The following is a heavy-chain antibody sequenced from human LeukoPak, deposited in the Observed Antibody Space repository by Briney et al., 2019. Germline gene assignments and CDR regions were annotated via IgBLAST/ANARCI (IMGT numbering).Heavy chain of an antibody. Sequence: PSETLSFTCTVSGGSISSYYWSWIRQPPGKGLEWIGYIYYSGSTNYNPSLKSRVTISVDTSKNQFSLKLSSVTAADTAVYYCARDLEHIAVVTAFDAFDIWGQGTMVTVSS. CDR3: ARDLEHIAVVTAFDAFDI. CDR2: IYYSGST. V-gene: IGHV4-59*12. D-gene: IGHD2-21*02. CDR1: GGSISSYY. J-gene: IGHJ3*02.